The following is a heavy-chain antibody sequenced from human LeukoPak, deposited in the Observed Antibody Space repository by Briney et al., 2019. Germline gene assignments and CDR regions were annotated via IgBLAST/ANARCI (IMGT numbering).Heavy chain of an antibody. CDR2: IWYDGGNK. D-gene: IGHD2-15*01. J-gene: IGHJ4*02. V-gene: IGHV3-33*03. CDR1: GFTFSSYG. CDR3: ASPVLGYCSGGSCRDY. Sequence: PGRSLRLSCAASGFTFSSYGMHWVRQAPGKGLEWVAVIWYDGGNKYYADSVKGRFTISRDNAKNSLYLQMNSLRAEDTAVYYCASPVLGYCSGGSCRDYWGQGTLVTVSS.